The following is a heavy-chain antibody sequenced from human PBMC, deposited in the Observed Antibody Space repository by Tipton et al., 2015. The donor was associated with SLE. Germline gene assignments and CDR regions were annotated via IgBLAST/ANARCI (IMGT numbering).Heavy chain of an antibody. D-gene: IGHD1-14*01. V-gene: IGHV4-38-2*01. CDR1: GYSISSGYY. J-gene: IGHJ4*02. CDR3: ARGKTRVEY. CDR2: ITNNGNT. Sequence: TLSLTCAVSGYSISSGYYWGWIRQPPGKGPEWIGRITNNGNTYYIPSLQSRVTMSVDTSKNQVSLKLNSVTAADTAVYYCARGKTRVEYWGQGTLVTVSS.